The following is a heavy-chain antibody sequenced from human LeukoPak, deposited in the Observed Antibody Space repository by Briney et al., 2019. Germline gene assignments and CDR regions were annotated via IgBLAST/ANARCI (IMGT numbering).Heavy chain of an antibody. Sequence: GGSLRLSCAASGFTLSVYSMHWVRQAPGKGLVWVSRINSDGSSTSYADSVKGRFTISRDNAKNTLYLQMNSLRAEDTAVYYCARVPFTFAFDIWGQGTMVTVSS. J-gene: IGHJ3*02. CDR2: INSDGSST. CDR3: ARVPFTFAFDI. V-gene: IGHV3-74*01. CDR1: GFTLSVYS.